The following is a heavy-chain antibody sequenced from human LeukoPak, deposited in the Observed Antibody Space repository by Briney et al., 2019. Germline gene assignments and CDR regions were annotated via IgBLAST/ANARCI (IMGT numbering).Heavy chain of an antibody. Sequence: PGGSLRLSCAASGFTVSSNYMSWVRQAPGKGLEWVSAISGSGDSTYYADSVKGRFTISRDNSKNTLYLQMNSLRAEDTAVYYCARDSYYYDSSGYYFLDYWGQGTLVTVSS. J-gene: IGHJ4*02. D-gene: IGHD3-22*01. CDR1: GFTVSSNY. CDR3: ARDSYYYDSSGYYFLDY. CDR2: ISGSGDST. V-gene: IGHV3-53*01.